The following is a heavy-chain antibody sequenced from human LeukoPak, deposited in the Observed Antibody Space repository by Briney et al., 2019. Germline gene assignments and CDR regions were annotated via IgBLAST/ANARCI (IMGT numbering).Heavy chain of an antibody. V-gene: IGHV5-51*01. Sequence: GESLQISCKGSGYSFTSYWIGWVRQMPGKGLEWMGIIYPGDSDTRYSPSFQGQVTISADKSISTAYLQWSSLKASDTAMYYCASALSSSWYENYFDYWGQGTLVTVSS. J-gene: IGHJ4*02. D-gene: IGHD6-13*01. CDR2: IYPGDSDT. CDR1: GYSFTSYW. CDR3: ASALSSSWYENYFDY.